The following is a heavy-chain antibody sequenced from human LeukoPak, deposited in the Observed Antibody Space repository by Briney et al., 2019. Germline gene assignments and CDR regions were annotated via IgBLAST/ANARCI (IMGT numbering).Heavy chain of an antibody. D-gene: IGHD4-11*01. CDR3: ARDRTTVRDFDY. Sequence: ASVKVSCKASGYTFTGYYMHWVRQAPGQGLEWMGIINPSGGSTSYAQKFQGRVTMTRDTSTSTVYMELSSLRSEDTAVYYCARDRTTVRDFDYWGQGTLVTVSS. V-gene: IGHV1-46*01. CDR1: GYTFTGYY. CDR2: INPSGGST. J-gene: IGHJ4*02.